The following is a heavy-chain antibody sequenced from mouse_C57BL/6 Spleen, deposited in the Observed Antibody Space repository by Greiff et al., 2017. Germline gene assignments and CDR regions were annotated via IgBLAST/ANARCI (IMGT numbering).Heavy chain of an antibody. V-gene: IGHV1-18*01. J-gene: IGHJ2*01. D-gene: IGHD1-1*01. Sequence: VQLKQSGPELVKPGASVKIPCKASGYTFTDYNMDWVKQSPGKSLEWIGDINPNNGGTIYNQKFKGKATLTADKSSSTAYMELRSLTSEDTAVYYGARSTTIDYLDYWGQGTTLTVSS. CDR2: INPNNGGT. CDR1: GYTFTDYN. CDR3: ARSTTIDYLDY.